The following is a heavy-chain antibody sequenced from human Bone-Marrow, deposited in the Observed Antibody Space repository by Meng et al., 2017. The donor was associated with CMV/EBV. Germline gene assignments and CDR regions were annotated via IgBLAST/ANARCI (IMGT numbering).Heavy chain of an antibody. Sequence: GESLKISCAASGFTFSSYDTHWVRQATGKGLEWVSAIGTAGDTYYPGSVKGRFTISRENAKNSLYLQMNSLRAGDTAVYYCARIHYYYGMDFWGQGTTVTVSS. CDR1: GFTFSSYD. J-gene: IGHJ6*02. CDR2: IGTAGDT. V-gene: IGHV3-13*01. CDR3: ARIHYYYGMDF.